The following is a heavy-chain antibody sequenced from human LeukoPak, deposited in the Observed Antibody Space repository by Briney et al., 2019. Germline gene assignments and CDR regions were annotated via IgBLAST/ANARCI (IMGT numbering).Heavy chain of an antibody. CDR2: ISGYNGNT. J-gene: IGHJ4*02. D-gene: IGHD6-19*01. CDR1: GYTFTNYS. Sequence: ASVKVSCKASGYTFTNYSISWVRQAPGQGLEWMGWISGYNGNTTYAQQKLQGRVTMTTDTSTSTAYMELRSLRSDDTAVYYCARDLKRGYSSGRYSWGTGSSNDYWGQGTLVTVSS. CDR3: ARDLKRGYSSGRYSWGTGSSNDY. V-gene: IGHV1-18*01.